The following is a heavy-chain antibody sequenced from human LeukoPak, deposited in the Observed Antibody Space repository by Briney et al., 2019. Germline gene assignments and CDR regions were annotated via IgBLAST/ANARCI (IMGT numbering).Heavy chain of an antibody. D-gene: IGHD4-17*01. CDR1: GYTFTSYY. J-gene: IGHJ4*02. Sequence: GASVKVSCKASGYTFTSYYMHWVRQAPGQGLEWMGIINPSGGSTSYAQKFQGRVTMTRDTSTSTVYMELRSLRSDDTAVYYCARGNYGDYFDYWGQGTLVTVSS. V-gene: IGHV1-46*01. CDR3: ARGNYGDYFDY. CDR2: INPSGGST.